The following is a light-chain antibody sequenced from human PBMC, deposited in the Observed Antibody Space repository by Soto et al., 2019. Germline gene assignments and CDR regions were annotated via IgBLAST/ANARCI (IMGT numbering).Light chain of an antibody. CDR3: QQYHNWPPL. CDR1: QSVGRN. CDR2: SAS. V-gene: IGKV3-15*01. J-gene: IGKJ3*01. Sequence: ETVMTQSPATLSVSPGERATLPCRASQSVGRNLAWYQQKPGQAPRLLIHSASTRATDIPARFSGSGSGTDFTLTISSLQSEDFAAYYCQQYHNWPPLFGPGTKVDIK.